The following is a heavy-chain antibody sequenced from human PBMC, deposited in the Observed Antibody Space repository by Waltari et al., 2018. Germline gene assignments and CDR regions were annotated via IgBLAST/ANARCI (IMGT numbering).Heavy chain of an antibody. Sequence: QVQLQESGPSLLKPLETLSLICTVSGGSISGFYWSWVRQPPGKGLDWIGYIYYTGSTNFTPSLKSRVTLSVDTSKNQFSLKLSSVTAADTAFYYCARGGGGDWEWFDPWGQGTLVTVSS. CDR1: GGSISGFY. CDR3: ARGGGGDWEWFDP. V-gene: IGHV4-59*01. J-gene: IGHJ5*02. D-gene: IGHD2-21*02. CDR2: IYYTGST.